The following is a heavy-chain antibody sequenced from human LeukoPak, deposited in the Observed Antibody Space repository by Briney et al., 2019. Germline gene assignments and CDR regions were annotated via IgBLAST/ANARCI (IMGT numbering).Heavy chain of an antibody. CDR2: ISGSGGST. CDR3: ARDKYYSRWQLVPNYYYYGMDV. J-gene: IGHJ6*02. D-gene: IGHD6-6*01. V-gene: IGHV3-23*01. Sequence: GGSLRLSCAASGFTFSSYAMSWVRQAPGKGLEWVSAISGSGGSTYYADSVKGRFTISRDNAKNTLYLQMNSLRAEDTAVYYCARDKYYSRWQLVPNYYYYGMDVWGQGTTVTVSS. CDR1: GFTFSSYA.